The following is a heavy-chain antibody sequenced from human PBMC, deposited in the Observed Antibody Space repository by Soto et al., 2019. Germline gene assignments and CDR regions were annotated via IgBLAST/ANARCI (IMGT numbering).Heavy chain of an antibody. CDR3: AKGRGSSTSCSEY. V-gene: IGHV3-23*01. CDR2: ISGSDGST. D-gene: IGHD2-2*01. Sequence: GGSLRLSCAASGFTFSSYAMSWVRQAPGKGLEWVSVISGSDGSTYYTDSVKGRFTISRDNSKNTLYLQMNSLRAEDTAVYYCAKGRGSSTSCSEYWGQGTLVTVSS. J-gene: IGHJ4*02. CDR1: GFTFSSYA.